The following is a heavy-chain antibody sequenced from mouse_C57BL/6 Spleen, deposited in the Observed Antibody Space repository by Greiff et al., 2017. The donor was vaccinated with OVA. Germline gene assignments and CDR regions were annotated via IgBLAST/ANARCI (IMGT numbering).Heavy chain of an antibody. J-gene: IGHJ2*01. D-gene: IGHD1-1*01. CDR1: GYTFTSYG. Sequence: QVQLQQSGAELARPGASVKLSCKASGYTFTSYGISWVKQRTGQGLEWIGEIYPRSGNTYYNEKFKGKATLTADKSSSTAYMELRSLTSEDSAVYICARYGTTVVDYYFDYWGQGTTLTVSS. CDR3: ARYGTTVVDYYFDY. CDR2: IYPRSGNT. V-gene: IGHV1-81*01.